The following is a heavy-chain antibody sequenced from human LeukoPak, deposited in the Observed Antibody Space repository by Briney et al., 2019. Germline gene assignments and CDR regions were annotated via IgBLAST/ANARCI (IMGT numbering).Heavy chain of an antibody. CDR1: GYTFTGYY. J-gene: IGHJ6*03. Sequence: GASVKVSCKASGYTFTGYYMHWVRQAPGQGLEWMGWINPNSGGTNYAQKFQGRVTVTRDTSISTAYMELSRLRSDDTAVYYCARGSRAKLQRPYYYYMDVWGKGTTVTVSS. V-gene: IGHV1-2*02. D-gene: IGHD4-11*01. CDR2: INPNSGGT. CDR3: ARGSRAKLQRPYYYYMDV.